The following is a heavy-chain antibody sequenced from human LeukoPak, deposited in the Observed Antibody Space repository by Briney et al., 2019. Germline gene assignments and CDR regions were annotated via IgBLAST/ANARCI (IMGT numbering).Heavy chain of an antibody. CDR2: IYYSGST. J-gene: IGHJ5*02. Sequence: SETLSLTCTVSGGSISSYYWSWIRQPPGKGLEWIGYIYYSGSTNYNPSLKSRVTISVDTSKNQFSLKLRSVTAADTAVYYCARDQSMWEPRTWFDPWGQGTLVTVSS. CDR3: ARDQSMWEPRTWFDP. D-gene: IGHD1-26*01. V-gene: IGHV4-59*01. CDR1: GGSISSYY.